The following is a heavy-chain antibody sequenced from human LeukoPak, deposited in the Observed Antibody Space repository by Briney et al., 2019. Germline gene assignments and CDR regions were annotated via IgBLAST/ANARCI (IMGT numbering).Heavy chain of an antibody. CDR3: ARRRDCYGSGSYYRSAFDI. Sequence: GASVKVSCKASGYTFTSYGISWVRQAPGQGLEWMGWISAYNGNTNYAQKLQGRVTMTTDTSTSTAYMELRSLRSDDTAVYYCARRRDCYGSGSYYRSAFDIWGQGTMVTVSS. CDR2: ISAYNGNT. CDR1: GYTFTSYG. J-gene: IGHJ3*02. V-gene: IGHV1-18*01. D-gene: IGHD3-10*01.